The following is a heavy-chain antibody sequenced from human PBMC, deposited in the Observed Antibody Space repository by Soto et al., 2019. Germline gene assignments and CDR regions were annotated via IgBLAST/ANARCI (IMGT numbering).Heavy chain of an antibody. Sequence: QVQLQESGPGLVKPSQTLSLTCTVSGGSISSGGYYWSWIRQHPGKGLEWIGYIYYSGSTYYNPSLKSRVTISVDTSKNQFSLKLSSVTAADTAVYYCASSSYVLRYFDWLWEGWFDPWGQGTLVTVSS. D-gene: IGHD3-9*01. CDR3: ASSSYVLRYFDWLWEGWFDP. J-gene: IGHJ5*02. V-gene: IGHV4-31*03. CDR1: GGSISSGGYY. CDR2: IYYSGST.